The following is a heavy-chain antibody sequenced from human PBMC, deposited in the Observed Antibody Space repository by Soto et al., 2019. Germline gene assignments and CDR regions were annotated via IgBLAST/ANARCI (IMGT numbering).Heavy chain of an antibody. CDR2: INAGDGNT. V-gene: IGHV1-3*01. CDR1: GYSFSSYA. Sequence: QVQLVQSGAEVKKPGASVKVSCKASGYSFSSYAMQWVRQAPGQRLEWMGWINAGDGNTVSSQKFKGIITISRDTSTRTVYMELSSLKSEDTAVYYCARRDGIIVGGILDFWGQGTRVTVSS. CDR3: ARRDGIIVGGILDF. J-gene: IGHJ4*02. D-gene: IGHD1-20*01.